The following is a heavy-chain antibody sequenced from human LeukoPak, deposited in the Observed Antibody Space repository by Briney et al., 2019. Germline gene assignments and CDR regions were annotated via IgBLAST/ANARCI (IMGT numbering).Heavy chain of an antibody. CDR3: AREVVSIPSYFES. J-gene: IGHJ4*02. V-gene: IGHV3-53*01. CDR1: GFTVSSSY. Sequence: GGSLRLSCAASGFTVSSSYMYWVRQAPGKGLEWVSFFYRGETTYYAESVRGRFTISRDISKNTLYFLMNSLIPEDTAVYYCAREVVSIPSYFESWGQGTRVTVSS. CDR2: FYRGETT. D-gene: IGHD2-15*01.